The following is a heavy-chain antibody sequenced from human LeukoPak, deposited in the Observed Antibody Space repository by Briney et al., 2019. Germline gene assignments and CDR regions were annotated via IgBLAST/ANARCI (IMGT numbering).Heavy chain of an antibody. CDR1: GGSFSGYY. CDR2: INHSVST. V-gene: IGHV4-34*01. Sequence: PSETLSLTCAVYGGSFSGYYWSWIRQPPGKGLEWIGEINHSVSTNYNPSLKSRVTISVDTSKTQFSLKLSSVTAADTAVYYCARRGYSYALYWGQGTLVTVSS. D-gene: IGHD5-18*01. J-gene: IGHJ4*02. CDR3: ARRGYSYALY.